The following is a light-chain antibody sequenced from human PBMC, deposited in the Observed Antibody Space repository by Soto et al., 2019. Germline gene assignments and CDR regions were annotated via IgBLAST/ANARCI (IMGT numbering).Light chain of an antibody. Sequence: VLTECPGTVSLSPGERATLSCRASQSVSSNFLAWYKQKPGQAPRVXSYGASSRATGIPDRFSGSGSGTDFTLTISRLEPEDFAVYYCQQYGSSPWTFGQGTKVDIK. CDR1: QSVSSNF. CDR3: QQYGSSPWT. J-gene: IGKJ1*01. V-gene: IGKV3-20*01. CDR2: GAS.